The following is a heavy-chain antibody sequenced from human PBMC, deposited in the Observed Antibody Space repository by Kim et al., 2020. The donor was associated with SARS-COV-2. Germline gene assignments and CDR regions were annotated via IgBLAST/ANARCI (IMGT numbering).Heavy chain of an antibody. CDR3: ASLASNYYDSSGYYGRAIAY. D-gene: IGHD3-22*01. Sequence: SETLSLTCTVSGGSISSSSYYWGWIRQPPGKGLECIGSIYYSGSTYYNTSLKSRATISVDTSKIQFSLKLSSVTAADAAVDYCASLASNYYDSSGYYGRAIAYWGQGTLVTVSS. J-gene: IGHJ4*02. V-gene: IGHV4-39*01. CDR2: IYYSGST. CDR1: GGSISSSSYY.